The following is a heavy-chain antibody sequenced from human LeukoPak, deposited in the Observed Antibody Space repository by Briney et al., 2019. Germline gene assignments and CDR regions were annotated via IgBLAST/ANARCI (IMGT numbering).Heavy chain of an antibody. V-gene: IGHV3-23*01. CDR2: ISGSGGST. D-gene: IGHD6-19*01. J-gene: IGHJ3*02. CDR3: ARNRVAGTRYDAFDI. Sequence: GGSLRLSCAASGFTFSSYAMSWVRQAPGKGLEWVSAISGSGGSTYYADSVKGRFTISRDNSKNTLYLQMNSLRAEDTAVYYCARNRVAGTRYDAFDIWGLGTMVAVSS. CDR1: GFTFSSYA.